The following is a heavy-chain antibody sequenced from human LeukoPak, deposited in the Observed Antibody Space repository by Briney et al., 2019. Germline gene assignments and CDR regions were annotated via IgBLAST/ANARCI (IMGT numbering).Heavy chain of an antibody. Sequence: GGSLRLSCAASGFTFSSYSMNWVRQAPGKGLEWVSSISSSSSYIYYADSVKGRFTISRDNSKNTLYLQMNSLRAEDTAVYYCARSFGSRGGPYYFDYWGQGTLVTVSS. CDR3: ARSFGSRGGPYYFDY. V-gene: IGHV3-21*01. D-gene: IGHD2/OR15-2a*01. J-gene: IGHJ4*02. CDR2: ISSSSSYI. CDR1: GFTFSSYS.